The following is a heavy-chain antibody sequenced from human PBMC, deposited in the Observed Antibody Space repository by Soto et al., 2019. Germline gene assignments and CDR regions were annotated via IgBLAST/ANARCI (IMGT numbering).Heavy chain of an antibody. CDR2: IYYSGST. J-gene: IGHJ4*02. D-gene: IGHD6-19*01. Sequence: QVQLQESGPGLVKPSQTLSLTCTVSGGSISSGGYYWSWIRQHPGKGLEWIGYIYYSGSTYYNPSLKSRVTISVDTSKNQFSLKLSSVTAADTAVYYCARVRGSGWLTGWHHNFDYWGQGTLVTVSS. CDR1: GGSISSGGYY. CDR3: ARVRGSGWLTGWHHNFDY. V-gene: IGHV4-31*03.